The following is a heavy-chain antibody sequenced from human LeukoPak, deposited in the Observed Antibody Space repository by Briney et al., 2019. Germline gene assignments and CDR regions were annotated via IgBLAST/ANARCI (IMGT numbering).Heavy chain of an antibody. CDR3: GKVVWTVSGPTDY. J-gene: IGHJ4*02. Sequence: GGSLRLSCAASGFTFSSYAMTWVRQAPGKGLEWLSGISGSGGTTYYADSVKGRFTISRDNSKNTLSLQMNSLRAADMAVYYCGKVVWTVSGPTDYWGQGTLVAVSS. V-gene: IGHV3-23*01. CDR1: GFTFSSYA. D-gene: IGHD1-1*01. CDR2: ISGSGGTT.